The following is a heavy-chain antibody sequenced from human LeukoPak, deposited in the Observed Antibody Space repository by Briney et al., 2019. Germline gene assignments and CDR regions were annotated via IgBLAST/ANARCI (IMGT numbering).Heavy chain of an antibody. J-gene: IGHJ1*01. CDR1: GGSFSGYY. CDR2: INHSGST. V-gene: IGHV4-34*01. CDR3: ARAPHTYYDSSGYAYGGFQH. Sequence: SETLSLTCAVYGGSFSGYYWSWIRQPPGKGLDWIGEINHSGSTNYNPSLKSRVTISVDTSKNQFSLKLSSVTAADTAVYYCARAPHTYYDSSGYAYGGFQHWGQGTLVTVSS. D-gene: IGHD3-22*01.